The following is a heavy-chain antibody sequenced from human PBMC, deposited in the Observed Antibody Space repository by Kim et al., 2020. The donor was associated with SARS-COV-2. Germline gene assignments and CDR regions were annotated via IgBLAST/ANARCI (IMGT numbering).Heavy chain of an antibody. D-gene: IGHD2-2*01. V-gene: IGHV1-18*01. Sequence: ASVKVSCKASGYTFTSYGISWVRQAPGQGLEWMGWISAYNGNTNYAQKLQGRVTMTTDTSTSTAYMELRSLRSDDTAVYYCARHGSTYYYYYYGMDVWGQGTTVTVSS. CDR1: GYTFTSYG. J-gene: IGHJ6*02. CDR3: ARHGSTYYYYYYGMDV. CDR2: ISAYNGNT.